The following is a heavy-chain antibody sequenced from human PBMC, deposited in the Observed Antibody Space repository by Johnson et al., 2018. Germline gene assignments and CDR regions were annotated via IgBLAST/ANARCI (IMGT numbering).Heavy chain of an antibody. CDR2: IKQDGNEK. CDR1: RCIFRNHY. CDR3: ARNREFKSGPSDYSYYLDV. D-gene: IGHD1-14*01. Sequence: VQLVESGGGLVQPGGTLRLSCAASRCIFRNHYISWARQAPGKGLEWVANIKQDGNEKYYVDSVKGRFTVSRENAKNSLFLQMNSQSGEDTDGYYRARNREFKSGPSDYSYYLDVGGKGATVTVSS. J-gene: IGHJ6*03. V-gene: IGHV3-7*01.